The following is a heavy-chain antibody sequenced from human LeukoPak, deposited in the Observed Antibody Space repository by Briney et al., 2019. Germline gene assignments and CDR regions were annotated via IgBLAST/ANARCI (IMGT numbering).Heavy chain of an antibody. CDR2: IYSGGST. CDR3: AREWEY. D-gene: IGHD1-26*01. J-gene: IGHJ4*02. V-gene: IGHV3-66*01. Sequence: PGGSLRLSCAASGFTFSSYSMNWVRQAPGKGLEWVSVIYSGGSTYYADSVKGRFTISRDNSKNTLYLQMNSLRAEDTAVYYCAREWEYWGQGTLVTVSS. CDR1: GFTFSSYS.